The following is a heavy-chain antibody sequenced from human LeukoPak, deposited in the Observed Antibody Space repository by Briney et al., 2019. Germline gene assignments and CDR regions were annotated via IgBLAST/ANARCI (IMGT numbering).Heavy chain of an antibody. CDR3: VRDRGGYDSSGYLEDY. D-gene: IGHD3-22*01. J-gene: IGHJ4*02. V-gene: IGHV7-4-1*02. Sequence: ASVKVSCKASGYTFNSYKINWARQAPGQGLEWMGWINTNTGNPTYAQAFTGRLVFSLDTSVTTAYLQISGLKADDTAVYYCVRDRGGYDSSGYLEDYWGQGTLVTVSS. CDR1: GYTFNSYK. CDR2: INTNTGNP.